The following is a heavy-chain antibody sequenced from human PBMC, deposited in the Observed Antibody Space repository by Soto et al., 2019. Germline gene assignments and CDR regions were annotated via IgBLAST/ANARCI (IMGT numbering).Heavy chain of an antibody. CDR2: INPNSGGT. CDR1: GYTFTGYY. CDR3: ARSPTRWYSSGWDYFEY. Sequence: GASVKVSCKASGYTFTGYYMHWVRQAPGQGLEWMGWINPNSGGTNYAQKFQGRVTMTRDTSMSTAYMELSRLRSDDTAVYYCARSPTRWYSSGWDYFEYWGQGTLLTVSS. V-gene: IGHV1-2*02. J-gene: IGHJ4*02. D-gene: IGHD6-19*01.